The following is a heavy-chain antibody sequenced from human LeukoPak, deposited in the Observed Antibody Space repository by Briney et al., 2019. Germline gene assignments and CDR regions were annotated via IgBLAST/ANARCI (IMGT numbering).Heavy chain of an antibody. V-gene: IGHV3-21*01. CDR1: GFTFSNYI. D-gene: IGHD3-10*01. J-gene: IGHJ4*02. Sequence: TGGSLRLSCAASGFTFSNYIINWVRQAPGKGLEWVSSISSSGSYINYAASVKGRFTISRDNAKNSLYLQMNSLRAEDTAVYYCARGGAMVRGVSPLDYWGQGSLVTVSS. CDR2: ISSSGSYI. CDR3: ARGGAMVRGVSPLDY.